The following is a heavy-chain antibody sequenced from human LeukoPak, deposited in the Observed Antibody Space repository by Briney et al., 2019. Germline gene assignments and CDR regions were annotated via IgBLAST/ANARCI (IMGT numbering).Heavy chain of an antibody. D-gene: IGHD1-7*01. Sequence: ASVKVSCKASGYTFTSYGISWVRQAPGQGLEWMGWISAYNGNTNYAQKLQGRVTMTTDTSTSTAYMELRSLRSDDTAVYYCARLTTGTPYYYYYYMDVWGKGTTVTVSS. CDR2: ISAYNGNT. CDR3: ARLTTGTPYYYYYYMDV. J-gene: IGHJ6*03. CDR1: GYTFTSYG. V-gene: IGHV1-18*01.